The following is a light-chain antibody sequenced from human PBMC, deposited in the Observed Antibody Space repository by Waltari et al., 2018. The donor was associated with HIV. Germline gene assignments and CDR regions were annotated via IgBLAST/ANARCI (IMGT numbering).Light chain of an antibody. CDR3: AAWDDRLSGRV. V-gene: IGLV1-47*01. CDR2: KND. CDR1: SSNIEFNY. J-gene: IGLJ1*01. Sequence: QSVLTQPPSASGTPGQRVTISCSGSSSNIEFNYVYWYQQVPGTAPKLLIYKNDQWPSGVPDRCSASKSGTSASLVISGLRSEDEADYYCAAWDDRLSGRVFGTGTRVTVL.